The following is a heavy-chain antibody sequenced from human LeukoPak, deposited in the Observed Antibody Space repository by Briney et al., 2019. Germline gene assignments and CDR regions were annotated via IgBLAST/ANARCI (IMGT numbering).Heavy chain of an antibody. CDR3: ARDPTTVTKGFDI. D-gene: IGHD4-11*01. CDR1: GDSINSHY. J-gene: IGHJ3*02. CDR2: ISYIGIT. Sequence: SETLSLTCTVSGDSINSHYWTWLRQPPGKGLEWVGYISYIGITNYNPSLKSRVTISIDTSKNQFSLRLRSVTAADTALYYCARDPTTVTKGFDIWGQGTVVTVSS. V-gene: IGHV4-59*11.